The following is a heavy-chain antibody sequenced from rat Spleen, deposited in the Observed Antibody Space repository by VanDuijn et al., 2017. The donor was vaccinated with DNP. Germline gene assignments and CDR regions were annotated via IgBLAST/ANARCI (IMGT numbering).Heavy chain of an antibody. V-gene: IGHV5-20*01. CDR1: GFTVTDHY. CDR2: ISYEGSYT. CDR3: TTGLS. J-gene: IGHJ2*01. Sequence: EVQLVESGGGLVQPGRSLKLSCAASGFTVTDHYMAWVRQAPRKGLEWVASISYEGSYTYYGDSVKGRFAISRDNAKSSLYLQMDSLRSEDTATYYSTTGLSWGQGVMVTVAS.